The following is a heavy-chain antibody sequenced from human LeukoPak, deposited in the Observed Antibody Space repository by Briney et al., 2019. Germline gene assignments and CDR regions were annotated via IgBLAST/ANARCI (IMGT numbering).Heavy chain of an antibody. CDR2: IRGSGGST. J-gene: IGHJ4*02. D-gene: IGHD1-26*01. V-gene: IGHV3-23*01. CDR3: AKARHRLVGAVPPDY. Sequence: GGSLRPSCAASGFTFSNYAMSWVRQAPGKGLEWVSAIRGSGGSTYYADSVKGRFTISRDNSKNTLYLQMNSLRAEDTAVYYCAKARHRLVGAVPPDYWGQGTLVTVSS. CDR1: GFTFSNYA.